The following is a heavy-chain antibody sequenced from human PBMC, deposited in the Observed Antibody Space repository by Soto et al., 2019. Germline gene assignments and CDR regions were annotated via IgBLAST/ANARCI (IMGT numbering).Heavy chain of an antibody. Sequence: PSETLSLTCTVSGGSISSYYWSWIRQPPGKGLEWIGYIYYSGSTNYNPSLKSRVTISVDTSKNQFSLKLSSVTAADTAVYYCAREVSGTIFGVVIKDYYYYYMDVWGKGTTVT. D-gene: IGHD3-3*01. J-gene: IGHJ6*03. CDR1: GGSISSYY. V-gene: IGHV4-59*01. CDR3: AREVSGTIFGVVIKDYYYYYMDV. CDR2: IYYSGST.